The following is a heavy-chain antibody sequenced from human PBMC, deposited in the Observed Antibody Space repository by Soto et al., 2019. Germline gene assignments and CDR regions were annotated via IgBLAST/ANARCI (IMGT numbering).Heavy chain of an antibody. CDR3: ARVERGTATSVVDAFDI. V-gene: IGHV4-34*01. Sequence: QVQLQQWGAGLLKPSETLSLTCAVFGGSVNSGNYYWSWIRQPPGKGLEWIGEMSHSGGTHFNPSLKSRVPISADTSKNQFSLKLSSVPAADTALYYCARVERGTATSVVDAFDIWGPGTMVTVSS. CDR2: MSHSGGT. CDR1: GGSVNSGNYY. J-gene: IGHJ3*02. D-gene: IGHD1-1*01.